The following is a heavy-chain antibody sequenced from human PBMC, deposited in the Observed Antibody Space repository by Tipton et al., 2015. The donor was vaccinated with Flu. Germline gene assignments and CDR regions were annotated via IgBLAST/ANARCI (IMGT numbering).Heavy chain of an antibody. V-gene: IGHV3-7*01. CDR3: AGPLWGYFDN. J-gene: IGHJ4*02. D-gene: IGHD3-10*01. Sequence: SLRLSCAASGFIFSSYWMSWVRQAPGKGLEWVASINKDGSETYYVDSVKGRFTISRDNAKNSLFLQMNSLRAEDTAVYCCAGPLWGYFDNWGQGTLVTVSS. CDR2: INKDGSET. CDR1: GFIFSSYW.